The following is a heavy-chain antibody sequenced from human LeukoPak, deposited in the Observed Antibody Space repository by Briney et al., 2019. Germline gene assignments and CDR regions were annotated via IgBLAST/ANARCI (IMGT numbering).Heavy chain of an antibody. J-gene: IGHJ4*02. CDR2: ISGSGDST. CDR1: GFTFSSYA. V-gene: IGHV3-23*01. D-gene: IGHD3-10*01. Sequence: PGGSLRLSCAASGFTFSSYAMSWVRQAPGKGLEWVSAISGSGDSTYYADSVKGRFTISRDNSKNTLYLQMNRLRADDTAVFYCAKDLGSGSGSFYMWDYWGQGTLVTVS. CDR3: AKDLGSGSGSFYMWDY.